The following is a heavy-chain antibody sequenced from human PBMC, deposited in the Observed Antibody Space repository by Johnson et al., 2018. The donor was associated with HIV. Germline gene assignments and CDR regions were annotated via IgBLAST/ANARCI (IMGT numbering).Heavy chain of an antibody. D-gene: IGHD1-7*01. J-gene: IGHJ3*02. CDR2: IRYDGSNK. Sequence: QVQLVESGGGVVQPGGSLRLSCAASGFTFSSYGMHWVRQAPGKGLEWVAFIRYDGSNKYYADSVKGRFTISRDNSKNTLYLQMNSLRDEDTAVYYCAKVYNWNSLKGAFDIWGQGTMVTVSS. CDR3: AKVYNWNSLKGAFDI. V-gene: IGHV3-30*02. CDR1: GFTFSSYG.